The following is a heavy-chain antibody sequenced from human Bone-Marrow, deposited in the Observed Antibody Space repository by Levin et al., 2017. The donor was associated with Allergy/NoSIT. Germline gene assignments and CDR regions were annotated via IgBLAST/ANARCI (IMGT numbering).Heavy chain of an antibody. CDR1: GYTFTGHH. Sequence: ASVNVSCKASGYTFTGHHIHWVRQAPGQGLEWLGWIDPNSGGSNYAPKFRGRVTMAGDTSISTAYMELSRLGADDTAVYFCARAIGMVTLDSWGQGTLATVSS. V-gene: IGHV1-2*02. CDR2: IDPNSGGS. J-gene: IGHJ4*02. D-gene: IGHD2-21*02. CDR3: ARAIGMVTLDS.